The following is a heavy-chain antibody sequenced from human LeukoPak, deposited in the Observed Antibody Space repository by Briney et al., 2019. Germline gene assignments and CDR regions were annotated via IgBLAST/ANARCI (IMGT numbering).Heavy chain of an antibody. Sequence: SETLSLTCAVSGGSITTDNYYWGWIRQPPGKGLEWIGYIYYSGSTNYNPSLKSRVTISVDTSKNQFSLKLSSVTAADTAVYYCARQPRYCSSTSCYPNWFDPWGQGTLVTVSS. V-gene: IGHV4-61*05. CDR3: ARQPRYCSSTSCYPNWFDP. D-gene: IGHD2-2*01. J-gene: IGHJ5*02. CDR2: IYYSGST. CDR1: GGSITTDNYY.